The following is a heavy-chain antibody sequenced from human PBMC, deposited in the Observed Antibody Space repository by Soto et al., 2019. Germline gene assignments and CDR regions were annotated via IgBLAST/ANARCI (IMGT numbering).Heavy chain of an antibody. CDR1: GYTFTIYG. CDR2: ISGYNGNT. CDR3: ARVDYYDSSGYYGY. D-gene: IGHD3-22*01. V-gene: IGHV1-18*04. J-gene: IGHJ4*02. Sequence: QVQLVQSGAEVKKPGASVKVSCKASGYTFTIYGISWVRQAPGQGLEWMGWISGYNGNTDYAQNLQDRVTLTTDASTSSVYMELRILISDDTAVYYCARVDYYDSSGYYGYWGQGTLITVTS.